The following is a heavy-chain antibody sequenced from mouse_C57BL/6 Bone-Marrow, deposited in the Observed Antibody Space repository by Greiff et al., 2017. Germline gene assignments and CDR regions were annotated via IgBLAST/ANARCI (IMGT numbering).Heavy chain of an antibody. J-gene: IGHJ3*01. CDR2: IYPGVGDT. V-gene: IGHV1-80*01. Sequence: VKLQESGAELVKPGASVKISCKASGYAFSSYWMNWVKQRPGKGLEWIGQIYPGVGDTNYNGKFKGKATLTADNSSSTAYMQLSSLTSEDAAVYFWERGAYWGQGTLVTVSA. CDR1: GYAFSSYW. CDR3: ERGAY.